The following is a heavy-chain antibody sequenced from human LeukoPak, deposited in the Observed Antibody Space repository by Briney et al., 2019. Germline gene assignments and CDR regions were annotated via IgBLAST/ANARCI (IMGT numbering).Heavy chain of an antibody. CDR1: GGSFSGYY. V-gene: IGHV4-59*01. CDR2: IYYSGST. CDR3: ASGHYDFWSGYYFDY. Sequence: SETLSLTCAVYGGSFSGYYWSWIRQPPGKGLEWIGYIYYSGSTNYNPSLKSRVTISVDTSKNQFSLKLSSVTAADTAVYYCASGHYDFWSGYYFDYWGQGTLVTVSS. J-gene: IGHJ4*02. D-gene: IGHD3-3*01.